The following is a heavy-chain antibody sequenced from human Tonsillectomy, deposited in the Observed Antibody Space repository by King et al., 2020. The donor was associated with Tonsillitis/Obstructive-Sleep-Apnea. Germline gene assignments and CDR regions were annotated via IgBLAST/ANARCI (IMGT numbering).Heavy chain of an antibody. CDR2: ISWNSGSI. CDR1: GFTFDDYA. V-gene: IGHV3-9*01. D-gene: IGHD3-3*02. J-gene: IGHJ4*02. CDR3: AKGGPHFWSGYYDY. Sequence: VKLVESGGGLVQPGRSLRLSCAASGFTFDDYAMHWVRQAPGKGLEWVSGISWNSGSIGYADSVKGRFTISRDNAKNSLYLQMNSLRAEDTALYYCAKGGPHFWSGYYDYWGQGTLVTVSS.